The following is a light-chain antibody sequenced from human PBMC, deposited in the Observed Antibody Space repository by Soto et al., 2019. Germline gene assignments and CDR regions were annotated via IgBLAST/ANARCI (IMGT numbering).Light chain of an antibody. CDR3: QQRSDWLPIT. CDR2: GTS. J-gene: IGKJ5*01. V-gene: IGKV3D-20*02. Sequence: EVVLTKSPGTLSLSPGERATLSCRAIQSLSSSYLAWYQQKPGQAPRLLIYGTSIRATGIPDRFSGSGSGTDFTLTISCLEPEDFAVYYCQQRSDWLPITFCHVTRLEVK. CDR1: QSLSSSY.